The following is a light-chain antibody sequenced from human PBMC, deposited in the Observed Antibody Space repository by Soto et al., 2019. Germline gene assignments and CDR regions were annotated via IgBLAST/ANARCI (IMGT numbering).Light chain of an antibody. V-gene: IGKV2D-29*02. CDR2: EVS. CDR1: RSLLHITGETF. J-gene: IGKJ5*01. CDR3: MQSTQLPPT. Sequence: DIVMTHSPLSLPVTPGEPASISCMSSRSLLHITGETFLFWYLQKPGQSPQLLIYEVSTRVSGVPDRFSGSGSGTDFTLEISRVETDDVGIYYCMQSTQLPPTFGQGTRLEIK.